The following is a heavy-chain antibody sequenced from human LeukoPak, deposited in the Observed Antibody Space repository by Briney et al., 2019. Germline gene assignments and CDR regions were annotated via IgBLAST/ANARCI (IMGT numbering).Heavy chain of an antibody. CDR3: ARVVPGTGFFY. CDR1: GFTFSSYS. D-gene: IGHD2-8*02. V-gene: IGHV3-21*01. J-gene: IGHJ4*02. Sequence: GGSLRLSCAASGFTFSSYSMNWVRQAPGKGLEWVSSISSSSSHIYYADSVKGRFTSSRDNAKNSLYLQMNSLRGEDTALYYCARVVPGTGFFYWGQGTLVTVSS. CDR2: ISSSSSHI.